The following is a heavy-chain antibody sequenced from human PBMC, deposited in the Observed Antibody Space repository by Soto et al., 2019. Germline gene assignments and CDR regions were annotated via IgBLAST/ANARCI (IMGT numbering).Heavy chain of an antibody. CDR1: GFTFSTYA. CDR2: ISRDGGNT. CDR3: VKDREFRGVIPRLEY. D-gene: IGHD3-10*01. Sequence: GGSLRLSCSASGFTFSTYAMHWVRQPPGKDLEYVSVISRDGGNTYYADSVKDKFTNSRDNSKNILYLQMSSLIAEDMAVYYCVKDREFRGVIPRLEYWGQGT. V-gene: IGHV3-64D*06. J-gene: IGHJ4*02.